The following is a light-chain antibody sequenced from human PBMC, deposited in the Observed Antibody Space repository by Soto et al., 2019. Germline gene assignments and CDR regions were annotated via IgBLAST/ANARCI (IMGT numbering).Light chain of an antibody. J-gene: IGKJ2*01. CDR3: QQYGSSPMYT. V-gene: IGKV3-20*01. CDR1: QSVSSSY. CDR2: GTS. Sequence: IVLTQSPGTLSLSVGERATLSCKTSQSVSSSYLAWYQQKPGQAPRLLIYGTSSRATGIPDRFSGSGSGTDFTLTISRLEPEDFAVYYCQQYGSSPMYTFGQGTKLEIK.